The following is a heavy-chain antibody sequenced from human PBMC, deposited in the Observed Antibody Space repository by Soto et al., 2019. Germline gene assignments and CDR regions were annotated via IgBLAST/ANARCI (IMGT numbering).Heavy chain of an antibody. D-gene: IGHD3-9*01. J-gene: IGHJ6*03. CDR3: AFLTYDYYCDYMAV. V-gene: IGHV4-39*01. CDR2: IYYSGST. CDR1: GGSISSNRYY. Sequence: AGTLCLTCTVSGGSISSNRYYWAWIRQPPGKGLEWIGSIYYSGSTHYNPSLKSRVTISVDTSKIQFSLRLSSVTAADTAVYYCAFLTYDYYCDYMAVWGKGATDTVS.